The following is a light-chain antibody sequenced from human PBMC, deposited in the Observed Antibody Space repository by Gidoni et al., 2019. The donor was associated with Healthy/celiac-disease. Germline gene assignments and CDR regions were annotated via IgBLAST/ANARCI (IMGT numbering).Light chain of an antibody. J-gene: IGLJ2*01. V-gene: IGLV2-14*01. Sequence: QSALTQPASVSGSPGQSITISCTGTSSDVGGYNYFSWYQQHPGKAPKLMIYEVSNQPSVVTDRFSGSKSGDTASLTISGLQAEDEADYYCSSYTSSSTSVVFGGGTKLTVL. CDR3: SSYTSSSTSVV. CDR2: EVS. CDR1: SSDVGGYNY.